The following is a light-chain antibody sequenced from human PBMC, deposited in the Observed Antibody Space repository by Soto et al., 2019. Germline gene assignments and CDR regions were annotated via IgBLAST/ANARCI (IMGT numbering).Light chain of an antibody. V-gene: IGKV3-15*01. CDR3: QQDSSWPLT. CDR1: QSVSSH. Sequence: IVMTQSPATLSVSPGERATLSCRASQSVSSHLAWYQQKPGQAPRLLMYGASTRATGIPATFSGSGSGTEFTLSISSLQSEHLGVYYCQQDSSWPLTFGGGTKVDIK. J-gene: IGKJ4*01. CDR2: GAS.